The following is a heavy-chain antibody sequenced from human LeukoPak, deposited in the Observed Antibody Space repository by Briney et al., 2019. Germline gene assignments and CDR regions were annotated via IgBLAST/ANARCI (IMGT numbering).Heavy chain of an antibody. CDR2: INPNTGDR. D-gene: IGHD5-18*01. J-gene: IGHJ4*02. V-gene: IGHV1-2*06. CDR1: GYTFTDYY. CDR3: ARGTALGQTQDY. Sequence: ASVKVSCKASGYTFTDYYMHWVRQAPGQGLEWMGRINPNTGDRNYAQKFQGKVTMTRDTSTSTAYMELSSLIFDDTAVYYCARGTALGQTQDYWGQGTLVTVSS.